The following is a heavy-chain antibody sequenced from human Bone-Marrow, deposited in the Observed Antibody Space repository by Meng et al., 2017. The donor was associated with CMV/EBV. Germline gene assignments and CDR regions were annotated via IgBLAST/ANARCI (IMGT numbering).Heavy chain of an antibody. CDR3: ARSPAYCSSPICYSGGYYFDY. V-gene: IGHV1-8*03. CDR2: MNPNSGNT. Sequence: ASVKVSCKASGYTFTSYDINWVRQATGQGLEWMGWMNPNSGNTGYAQKFRGRVTITRNTSISAAYMELSSLRSEDTAVYYCARSPAYCSSPICYSGGYYFDYWGQGTLVTVSS. D-gene: IGHD2-2*02. J-gene: IGHJ4*02. CDR1: GYTFTSYD.